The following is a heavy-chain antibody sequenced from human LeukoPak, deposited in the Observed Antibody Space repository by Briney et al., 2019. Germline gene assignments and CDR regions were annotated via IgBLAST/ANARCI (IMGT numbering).Heavy chain of an antibody. CDR2: ISYDGSNK. CDR3: ARDGWYSSSWYENYYYYYMDV. CDR1: GFTFSSYA. Sequence: PGRSLRLSCAASGFTFSSYAMHWVRQAPGKGLEWVAVISYDGSNKYYADSVKGRFTISRDNSKNTLYLQMNSLRAEDTAVYHCARDGWYSSSWYENYYYYYMDVWGKGTTVTVSS. D-gene: IGHD6-13*01. V-gene: IGHV3-30-3*01. J-gene: IGHJ6*03.